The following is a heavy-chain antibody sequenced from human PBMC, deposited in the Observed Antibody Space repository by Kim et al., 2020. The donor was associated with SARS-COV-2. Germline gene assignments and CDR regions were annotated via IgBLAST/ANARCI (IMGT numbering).Heavy chain of an antibody. Sequence: GGSLRLSCAASGFTFSSYAMHWVRQAPGKGLEWVAVISYDGSNKYYADSVKGRFTISRDNSKNTLYLQMNSLRAEDTAVYYCARDPTRGRYLDWLLTISFDYWGQRALVTVSS. CDR3: ARDPTRGRYLDWLLTISFDY. CDR1: GFTFSSYA. V-gene: IGHV3-30*04. CDR2: ISYDGSNK. J-gene: IGHJ4*02. D-gene: IGHD3-9*01.